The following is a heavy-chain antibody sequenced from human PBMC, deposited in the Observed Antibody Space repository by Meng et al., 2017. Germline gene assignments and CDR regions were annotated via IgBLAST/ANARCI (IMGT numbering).Heavy chain of an antibody. J-gene: IGHJ3*02. D-gene: IGHD3-16*01. CDR3: ARDGGVSAFDI. CDR1: GYTFTSYY. CDR2: INPSGGST. Sequence: ASVKVSCKASGYTFTSYYIHWLRQAPGQGLEWMGIINPSGGSTSYAQKFQGRVTMTRDTSTSTVYMELSSLRSEDTAVYYCARDGGVSAFDIWGQGTMVTVSS. V-gene: IGHV1-46*01.